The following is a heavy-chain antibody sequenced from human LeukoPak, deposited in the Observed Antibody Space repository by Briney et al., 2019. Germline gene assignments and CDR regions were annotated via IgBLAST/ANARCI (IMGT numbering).Heavy chain of an antibody. D-gene: IGHD3-16*01. Sequence: PGGSLRLSCAASGFTFSSYGMSWVRQAPGKGLEWVSAISGSGGSTYYADSVKGRFTISRDNSKNTLYLQMNSLRAEDTAVYYYARDGGVTRYYYYMDVWGKGTTVSVSS. J-gene: IGHJ6*03. CDR3: ARDGGVTRYYYYMDV. V-gene: IGHV3-23*01. CDR1: GFTFSSYG. CDR2: ISGSGGST.